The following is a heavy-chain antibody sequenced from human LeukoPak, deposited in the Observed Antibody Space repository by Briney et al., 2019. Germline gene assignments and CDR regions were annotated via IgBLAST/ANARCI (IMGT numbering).Heavy chain of an antibody. CDR3: ARGGGGSYGGDLGY. CDR2: MWYDESKE. Sequence: GGSLRLSCAASASEFIFSNYGMHWVRQAPGKGLEWVAVMWYDESKEYSGDSVKGRFTISRDNAKNTLYLQMNGLRVEDTAVYYCARGGGGSYGGDLGYWGQGTLVTVSS. V-gene: IGHV3-33*08. CDR1: ASEFIFSNYG. J-gene: IGHJ4*02. D-gene: IGHD1-26*01.